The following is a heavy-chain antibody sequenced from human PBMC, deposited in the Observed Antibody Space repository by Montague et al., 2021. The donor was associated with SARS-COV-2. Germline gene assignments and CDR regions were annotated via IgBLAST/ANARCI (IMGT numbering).Heavy chain of an antibody. J-gene: IGHJ4*02. CDR3: ATIPLHYYDSSRYFDY. V-gene: IGHV1-24*01. D-gene: IGHD3-22*01. CDR2: FDPEDGET. Sequence: SVKVSCKVSGNTLTELSMHWVRQAPGKGLEWMGGFDPEDGETVYAQKFRGRVTMTEDTSTDTAYMELSSLRSEDTAVYYCATIPLHYYDSSRYFDYWGQGTLVTVSS. CDR1: GNTLTELS.